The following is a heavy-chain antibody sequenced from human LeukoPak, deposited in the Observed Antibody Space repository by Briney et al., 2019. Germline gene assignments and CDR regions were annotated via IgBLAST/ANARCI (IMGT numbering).Heavy chain of an antibody. CDR2: FDPEDGET. D-gene: IGHD5-24*01. CDR1: GYTLTELS. J-gene: IGHJ4*02. CDR3: ATTGFEVAYYFDY. Sequence: SVKVSCKVSGYTLTELSMHWVRQAPGKGLEWMGGFDPEDGETIYAQKFQGRVTMTEDTSTDTAYMELSSLRSEDTAVYYCATTGFEVAYYFDYWGQGTLVTVSS. V-gene: IGHV1-24*01.